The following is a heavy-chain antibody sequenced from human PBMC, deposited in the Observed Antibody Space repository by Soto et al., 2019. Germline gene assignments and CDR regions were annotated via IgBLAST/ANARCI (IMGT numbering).Heavy chain of an antibody. D-gene: IGHD2-2*01. CDR3: AKGRPGGVYYGMDV. Sequence: VQLVESGGGLVQPGRSLRLSCAASGFTFDDYAMHWVRQAPGKGLEWVSGLSWNTGSICYADSVKGRFTISRDNAKNSLYLQMNSLTPEDTALYYCAKGRPGGVYYGMDVWGQGTTVTVSS. CDR1: GFTFDDYA. CDR2: LSWNTGSI. J-gene: IGHJ6*02. V-gene: IGHV3-9*01.